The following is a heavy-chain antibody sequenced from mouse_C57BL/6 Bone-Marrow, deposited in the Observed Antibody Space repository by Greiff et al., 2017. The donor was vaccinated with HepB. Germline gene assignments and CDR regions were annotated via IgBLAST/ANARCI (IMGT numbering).Heavy chain of an antibody. CDR3: ARHRYYGSSWFAY. CDR2: ISNGGGST. Sequence: EVKLVESGGGLVQPGGSLKLSCAASGFTFSDYYMYWVRQTPEKRLEWVAYISNGGGSTYYPDTVKGRFTITRDNAKNTLYLQMSRLKSEDTAMYYCARHRYYGSSWFAYWGQGTLVTVSA. V-gene: IGHV5-12*01. CDR1: GFTFSDYY. D-gene: IGHD1-1*01. J-gene: IGHJ3*01.